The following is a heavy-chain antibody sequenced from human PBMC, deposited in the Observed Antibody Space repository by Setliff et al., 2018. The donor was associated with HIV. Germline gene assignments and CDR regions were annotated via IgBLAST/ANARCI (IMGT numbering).Heavy chain of an antibody. CDR1: GFSLSASGVG. J-gene: IGHJ4*02. V-gene: IGHV2-5*01. Sequence: GSGPTCEPTRTLTLTCSFSGFSLSASGVGVAWIRQPPGKALEWLAVIYWNDDKRYSPSLKSRLTITSDPSKNQVVLPMTNMDPVDTATYYCAHRLRVPTVSTPYYFDSWGQGTLVTVSS. CDR2: IYWNDDK. D-gene: IGHD4-17*01. CDR3: AHRLRVPTVSTPYYFDS.